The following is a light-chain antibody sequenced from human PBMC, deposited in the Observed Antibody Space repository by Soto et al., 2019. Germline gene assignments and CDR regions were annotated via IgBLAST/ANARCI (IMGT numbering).Light chain of an antibody. CDR3: QTWGTGNWV. CDR1: SGHSSYA. CDR2: LNSDGSH. J-gene: IGLJ3*02. V-gene: IGLV4-69*01. Sequence: QLVLTQSPSASASLGASVKLTCTLSSGHSSYAIAWHQQQPEKGPRYLMKLNSDGSHSKGDGIPDRFSGSSSGAERYLTISSLQSEDEADYYCQTWGTGNWVFGGGTKRTVL.